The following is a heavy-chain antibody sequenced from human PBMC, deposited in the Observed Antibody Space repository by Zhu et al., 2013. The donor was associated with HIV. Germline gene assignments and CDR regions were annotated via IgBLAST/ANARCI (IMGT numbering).Heavy chain of an antibody. CDR1: GGSVSSISYY. J-gene: IGHJ4*02. D-gene: IGHD5-18*01. CDR3: ARGAGYSYGLRRFDY. Sequence: QVQLQESGPGLVKPSETLSLTCTVSGGSVSSISYYWGWIRQPPGKGLEWIGNIYYSGSTYYNPSLQSRVTISVDTSKNQFSLKLSSVTAADTAVYYCARGAGYSYGLRRFDYWGQGTLVTVSS. V-gene: IGHV4-39*07. CDR2: IYYSGST.